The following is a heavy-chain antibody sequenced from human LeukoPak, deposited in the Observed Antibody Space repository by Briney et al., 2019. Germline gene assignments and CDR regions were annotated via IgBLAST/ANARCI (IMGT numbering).Heavy chain of an antibody. D-gene: IGHD3-9*01. Sequence: PSETLSLTCTVSGCSVSSGSYYWSWIRQPPGKGLEWIVYIYYSGSTNYNPSLKSRFTISVDTSKNQFSLKLSSVTAADTAVYYCAREQTSYYDILTGYRYFDYWGQGTLVTVSS. CDR3: AREQTSYYDILTGYRYFDY. J-gene: IGHJ4*02. CDR2: IYYSGST. CDR1: GCSVSSGSYY. V-gene: IGHV4-61*01.